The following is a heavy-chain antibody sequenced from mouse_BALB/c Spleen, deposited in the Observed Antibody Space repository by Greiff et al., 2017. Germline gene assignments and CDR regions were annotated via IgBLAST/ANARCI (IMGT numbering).Heavy chain of an antibody. CDR2: ISSGSSTI. Sequence: EVKVVESGGGLVQPGGSRKLSCAASGFTFSSFGMHWVRQAPEKGLEWVAYISSGSSTIYYADTVKGRFTISRDNPKNTLFLQMTSLRSEDTAMYYCARGGMITTSRAMDYWGQGTSVTVSS. V-gene: IGHV5-17*02. D-gene: IGHD2-4*01. CDR1: GFTFSSFG. CDR3: ARGGMITTSRAMDY. J-gene: IGHJ4*01.